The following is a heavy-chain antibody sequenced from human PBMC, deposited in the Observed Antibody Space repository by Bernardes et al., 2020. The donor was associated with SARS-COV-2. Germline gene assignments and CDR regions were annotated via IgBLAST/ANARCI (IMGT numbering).Heavy chain of an antibody. V-gene: IGHV3-74*01. Sequence: GGSLRLSCAASGFTFSTFWMHWGRQTPGRGLVWVSRITPDGSGTDYADSVKGRFTTSRDNAKNTVYLQMNSLRVEDTAVYYCVRSCSGGTCYGRFGPWGQGTLVTVSS. J-gene: IGHJ5*02. CDR2: ITPDGSGT. D-gene: IGHD2-15*01. CDR1: GFTFSTFW. CDR3: VRSCSGGTCYGRFGP.